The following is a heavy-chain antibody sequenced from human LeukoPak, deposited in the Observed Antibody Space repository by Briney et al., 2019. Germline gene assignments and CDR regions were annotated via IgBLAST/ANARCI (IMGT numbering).Heavy chain of an antibody. D-gene: IGHD3-3*01. CDR3: ARHYDFWSGSTAFCLDY. CDR1: GFTFSSYW. J-gene: IGHJ4*02. Sequence: GGSLRLSCAASGFTFSSYWMSWVRQAPGKGLEWVANIKQDGSEKYYVDSVKGRLTISRDNAKNSLYLQMNSLRAEDTAVYYCARHYDFWSGSTAFCLDYWGQGTLVTVSS. V-gene: IGHV3-7*03. CDR2: IKQDGSEK.